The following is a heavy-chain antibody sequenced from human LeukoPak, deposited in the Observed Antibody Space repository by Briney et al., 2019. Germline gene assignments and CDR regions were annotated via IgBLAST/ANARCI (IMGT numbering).Heavy chain of an antibody. CDR3: ARRGYCSSTSCRRFDY. D-gene: IGHD2-2*03. CDR1: GFTFSSYS. Sequence: GGSLRLSCAASGFTFSSYSMNWVRQAPGKGLEWVSYISSSSSTIYYADSVKGRFTISRDNAKNSLYLQMNSLRAEDTAVYYCARRGYCSSTSCRRFDYWGQGTLVTVSS. V-gene: IGHV3-48*04. CDR2: ISSSSSTI. J-gene: IGHJ4*02.